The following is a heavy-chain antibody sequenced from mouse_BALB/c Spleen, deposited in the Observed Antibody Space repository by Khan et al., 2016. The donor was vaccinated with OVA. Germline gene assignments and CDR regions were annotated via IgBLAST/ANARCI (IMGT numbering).Heavy chain of an antibody. V-gene: IGHV1S137*01. CDR2: ISTYYGNI. CDR3: SRDGMSEFAY. CDR1: GYTFADSG. Sequence: VQLQHSGPEPVRPGASVKISCKGSGYTFADSGMHWVRQSHAKSLEWIGVISTYYGNIKYNQKFEGRATMTVDKSSSTAYMELARLTSEDSAVYFCSRDGMSEFAYWGQGTLVTVSA. J-gene: IGHJ3*01. D-gene: IGHD2-3*01.